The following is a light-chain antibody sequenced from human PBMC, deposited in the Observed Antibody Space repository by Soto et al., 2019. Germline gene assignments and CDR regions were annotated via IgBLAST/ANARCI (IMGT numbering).Light chain of an antibody. CDR1: QSVSSSY. J-gene: IGKJ1*01. V-gene: IGKV3-20*01. Sequence: EIVLTQSPGTLSLSPGERATLSCRASQSVSSSYLAWYQQKPGQTPRLLIYGVSSRATGIPDRFSGSGSGTDFTLTISRLDPEDFAVYYCQQSGTSPWTFGQGTKVEIK. CDR3: QQSGTSPWT. CDR2: GVS.